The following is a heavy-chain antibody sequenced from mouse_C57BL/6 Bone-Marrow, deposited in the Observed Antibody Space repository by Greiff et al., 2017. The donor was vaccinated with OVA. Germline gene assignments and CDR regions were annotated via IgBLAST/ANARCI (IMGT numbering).Heavy chain of an antibody. CDR2: INPSSGYT. CDR3: ARFITTVDYFDY. Sequence: QVHVKQSGAELAKPGASVKLSCKASGYTFTSYWMHWVKQRPGQGLEWIGYINPSSGYTKYNQKFKDKATLTADKSSSTAYMQLSSLTYEDSAVYYCARFITTVDYFDYWGQGTTLTVSS. J-gene: IGHJ2*01. CDR1: GYTFTSYW. V-gene: IGHV1-7*01. D-gene: IGHD1-1*01.